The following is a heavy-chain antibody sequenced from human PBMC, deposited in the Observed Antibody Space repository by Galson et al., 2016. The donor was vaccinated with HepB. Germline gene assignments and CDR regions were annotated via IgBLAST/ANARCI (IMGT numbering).Heavy chain of an antibody. CDR2: MNINSGNR. V-gene: IGHV1-8*01. CDR1: GYTFTSYD. CDR3: ARGHCGTSDCDKRYLFDP. D-gene: IGHD2-21*01. Sequence: SVKVSCKASGYTFTSYDINWVRQAPGQGPENMGWMNINSGNRGYAQRFQDRISMTRDTATSTAFMELEGLTSEDTAVYYCARGHCGTSDCDKRYLFDPWGQGTLVTVST. J-gene: IGHJ5*02.